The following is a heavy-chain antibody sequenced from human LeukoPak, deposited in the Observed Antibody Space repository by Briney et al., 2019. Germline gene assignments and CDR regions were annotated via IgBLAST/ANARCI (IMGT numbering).Heavy chain of an antibody. CDR1: GYTFTGYY. D-gene: IGHD6-6*01. CDR3: YSSSSGSYYYYYGMDV. V-gene: IGHV1-2*02. CDR2: INPNSGGT. J-gene: IGHJ6*02. Sequence: ASVKVSCKASGYTFTGYYMHWVRQAPGQGLEWMGWINPNSGGTNYAQKFQGRVTMTRDTSISTAHMELSRLRSDDTAVYYCYSSSSGSYYYYYGMDVWGQGTTVTVSS.